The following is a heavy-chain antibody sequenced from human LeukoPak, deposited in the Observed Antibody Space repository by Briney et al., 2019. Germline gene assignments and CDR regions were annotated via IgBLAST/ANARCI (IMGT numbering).Heavy chain of an antibody. CDR1: GFTLSDHD. D-gene: IGHD3-16*01. CDR3: VAYLSGYVY. V-gene: IGHV3-72*01. J-gene: IGHJ4*02. Sequence: GGSLRLSCAVSGFTLSDHDMDWVRQAPGKGLEWVGRSRNKAQSHTTDYAASVKGRFIISRDDSMNSLYPQMNSLKTEETAVYYCVAYLSGYVYWGQGTLVTVSS. CDR2: SRNKAQSHTT.